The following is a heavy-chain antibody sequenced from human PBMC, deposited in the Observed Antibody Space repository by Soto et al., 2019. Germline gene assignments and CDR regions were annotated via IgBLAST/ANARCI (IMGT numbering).Heavy chain of an antibody. Sequence: SETLSLTCAVYGGSFSGYYWSLIRQPPVKGLEWIGAINHSGSTNYSPSLKSRVTISVDTSKNQFSLKLISVTAADTAVYYCARVFPGQSGTVSSKSQRGKYFQHWGQGTLVTVS. CDR2: INHSGST. CDR3: ARVFPGQSGTVSSKSQRGKYFQH. D-gene: IGHD1-26*01. CDR1: GGSFSGYY. J-gene: IGHJ1*01. V-gene: IGHV4-34*01.